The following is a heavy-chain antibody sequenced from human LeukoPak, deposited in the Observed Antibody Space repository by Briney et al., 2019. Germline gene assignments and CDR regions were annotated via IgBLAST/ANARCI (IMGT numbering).Heavy chain of an antibody. CDR1: GFTFSSYW. J-gene: IGHJ4*02. CDR2: IKQDGSEK. CDR3: ATYHSGSYFYFDY. V-gene: IGHV3-7*01. D-gene: IGHD1-26*01. Sequence: GGSLRLSCAASGFTFSSYWMSRVRQAPGKGLEWVANIKQDGSEKYYVDSVKGRFTISRDNAKNSLYLQMNSLRAEDTAVYYCATYHSGSYFYFDYWGQGTLVTVSS.